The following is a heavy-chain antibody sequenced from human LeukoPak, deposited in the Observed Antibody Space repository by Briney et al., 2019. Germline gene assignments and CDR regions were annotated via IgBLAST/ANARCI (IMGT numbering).Heavy chain of an antibody. Sequence: GGSLRLSCAASGFTFSSYAMSWVRQAPGKGLEWVSAISGSGGSTYYADSVKGRFTISRDNSKNTLYLQMNSLRAEDTAVYYCAKVPYYDILTGYYSEYYFDYWGQGTLVTVSS. D-gene: IGHD3-9*01. CDR2: ISGSGGST. CDR3: AKVPYYDILTGYYSEYYFDY. CDR1: GFTFSSYA. J-gene: IGHJ4*02. V-gene: IGHV3-23*01.